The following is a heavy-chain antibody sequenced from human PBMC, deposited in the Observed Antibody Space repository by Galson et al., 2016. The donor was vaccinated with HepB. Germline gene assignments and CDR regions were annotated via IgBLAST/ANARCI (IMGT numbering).Heavy chain of an antibody. V-gene: IGHV3-7*04. CDR3: ARAQWRQARRAAYFDY. J-gene: IGHJ4*02. Sequence: SLRLSCAASGFTFSNFWMNWVRQAPGQGLEWVANIKGDGSQVYYVDSVKGRFSISRDNVENSLFLQMNSLRAEDTAVYFCARAQWRQARRAAYFDYWGQGALVTVSS. CDR2: IKGDGSQV. CDR1: GFTFSNFW. D-gene: IGHD5-18*01.